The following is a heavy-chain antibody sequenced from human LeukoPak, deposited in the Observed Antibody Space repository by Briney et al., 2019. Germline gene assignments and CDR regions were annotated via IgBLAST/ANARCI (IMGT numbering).Heavy chain of an antibody. CDR3: ARVRLGYFDY. Sequence: SETLSLTRAVSGGSISSGGYSWSWIRQPPGKGLEWIGYIYHSGSTYYNPSLKSRVTISVDRSKNQFSLKLSSVTAADTAVYYCARVRLGYFDYWGQGTLVTVSS. V-gene: IGHV4-30-2*01. D-gene: IGHD6-19*01. CDR1: GGSISSGGYS. CDR2: IYHSGST. J-gene: IGHJ4*02.